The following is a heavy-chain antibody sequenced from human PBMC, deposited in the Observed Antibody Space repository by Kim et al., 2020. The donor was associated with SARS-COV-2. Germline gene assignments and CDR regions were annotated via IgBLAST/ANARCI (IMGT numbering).Heavy chain of an antibody. J-gene: IGHJ6*02. D-gene: IGHD3-10*01. CDR1: GITLSDYY. CDR3: ARSMVRGSLTFYGMDV. CDR2: ITSTNSYT. Sequence: GGSLRLSCAASGITLSDYYISWIRQAPGKGLDWLSYITSTNSYTKYADSVKGRFNISRDNTKNSRYLQLNRLKAEDTAVYYCARSMVRGSLTFYGMDVWGPGATVTVSS. V-gene: IGHV3-11*06.